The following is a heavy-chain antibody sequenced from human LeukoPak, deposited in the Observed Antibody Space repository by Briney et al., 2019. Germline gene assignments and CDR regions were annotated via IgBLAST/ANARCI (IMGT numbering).Heavy chain of an antibody. CDR2: ISTYNGNT. Sequence: ASVKVSCKASGYTFNIYGISWVRQAPGQGLEWMGWISTYNGNTNYAQKLQGRVTMTTDTSTSTAYMELRSLRSDDTAVYYCARSHVPAYSEGQFGFDPWGQGTLVTVSS. V-gene: IGHV1-18*01. D-gene: IGHD4-11*01. CDR1: GYTFNIYG. J-gene: IGHJ5*02. CDR3: ARSHVPAYSEGQFGFDP.